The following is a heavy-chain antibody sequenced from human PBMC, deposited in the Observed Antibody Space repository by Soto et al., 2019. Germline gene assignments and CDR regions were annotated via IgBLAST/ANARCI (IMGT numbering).Heavy chain of an antibody. Sequence: GGSLRLSCAASGFTFSSYAMSWVRQAPGKGLEWVSAISGSGGSTYYADSVKGRFTISRDNSKNTLYLQMNSLRAEDTTVYYCAKDLSYYDFWSGPNYFDYWGQGTLVTVSS. J-gene: IGHJ4*02. CDR1: GFTFSSYA. CDR3: AKDLSYYDFWSGPNYFDY. CDR2: ISGSGGST. V-gene: IGHV3-23*01. D-gene: IGHD3-3*01.